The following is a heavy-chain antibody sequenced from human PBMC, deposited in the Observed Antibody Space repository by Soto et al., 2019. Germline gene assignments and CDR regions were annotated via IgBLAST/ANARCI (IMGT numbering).Heavy chain of an antibody. CDR3: ARFYGSGSYYSDY. J-gene: IGHJ4*02. D-gene: IGHD3-10*01. CDR2: IDPSDSYT. CDR1: GYSFTSYW. Sequence: PGESLKISCKGSGYSFTSYWISWVRQMPGKGLEWMGRIDPSDSYTNYSPSFQGHVTISAGKSISTAYLQWSSLKASDTAMYYCARFYGSGSYYSDYWGQGTLVTVSS. V-gene: IGHV5-10-1*01.